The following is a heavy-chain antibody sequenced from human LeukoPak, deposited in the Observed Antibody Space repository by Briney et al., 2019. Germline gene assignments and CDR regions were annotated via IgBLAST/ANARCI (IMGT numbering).Heavy chain of an antibody. CDR2: IYPGDSDT. J-gene: IGHJ4*02. CDR3: ARLRWELLGYYFDY. Sequence: GESLKISCKGSGYSFTSYWIGLVRQMLGKGLELMGIIYPGDSDTRYSPSFQGQVTISADKSISTAYLQWSRLKASDTAMYYCARLRWELLGYYFDYWGQGTLVTVSS. CDR1: GYSFTSYW. D-gene: IGHD1-26*01. V-gene: IGHV5-51*01.